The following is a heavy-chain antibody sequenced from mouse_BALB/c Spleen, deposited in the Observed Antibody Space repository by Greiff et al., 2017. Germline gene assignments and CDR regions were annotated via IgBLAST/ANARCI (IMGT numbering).Heavy chain of an antibody. CDR1: GFTFSSYA. D-gene: IGHD1-1*01. CDR3: ARGPYYYGSSYFDY. V-gene: IGHV5-6-5*01. CDR2: ISSGGST. Sequence: EVKLVESGGGLVKPGGSLKLSCAASGFTFSSYAMSWVRQTPEKRLEWVASISSGGSTYYPDSVKDRFTISRDNARNILYLQMSSLRSEDTAMYYCARGPYYYGSSYFDYWGQGTTLTVSS. J-gene: IGHJ2*01.